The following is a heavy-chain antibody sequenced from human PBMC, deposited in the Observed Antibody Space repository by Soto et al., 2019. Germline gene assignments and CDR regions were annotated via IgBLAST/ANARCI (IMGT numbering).Heavy chain of an antibody. J-gene: IGHJ3*02. CDR1: GFTFSSYA. D-gene: IGHD2-15*01. CDR3: AKGSPRQYCSGGSCPALGGAFDI. V-gene: IGHV3-23*01. Sequence: GGSLRLSCAASGFTFSSYAMSWVRQAPGKGLEWVSAISGSGGSTYYADSVKGRFTISRDNSKNTLYLQMNSLRAEDTAVYYGAKGSPRQYCSGGSCPALGGAFDIWGQGTMVTVSS. CDR2: ISGSGGST.